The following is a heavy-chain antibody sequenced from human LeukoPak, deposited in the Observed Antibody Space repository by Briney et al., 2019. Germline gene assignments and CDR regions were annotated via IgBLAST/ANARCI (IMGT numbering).Heavy chain of an antibody. D-gene: IGHD3-10*01. CDR2: IYHSGST. CDR3: ARTMVRGVIYRFDI. J-gene: IGHJ3*02. Sequence: KPSGTLSLTCAVSGGSISSSNWWSRVRQPPGKGLEWIGEIYHSGSTNYNPSLKSRVTISVDKSKNQFSLKLSSVTAADTAVYYCARTMVRGVIYRFDIWGQGTMVTVSS. CDR1: GGSISSSNW. V-gene: IGHV4-4*02.